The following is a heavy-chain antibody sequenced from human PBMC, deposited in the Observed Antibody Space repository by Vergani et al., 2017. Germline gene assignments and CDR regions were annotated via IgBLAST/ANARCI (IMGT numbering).Heavy chain of an antibody. Sequence: EVQLLASGGGLVQPGGSLRLSCAASGFTFSSYAMSWVRQASGKGLEWVSGISGSGGSTNYGDSVKGRFSISRDKSKNTLYLQMNTLRAEDTAVYYCAKETRMLTGYYRDLWGQGTLVTVSS. J-gene: IGHJ5*02. D-gene: IGHD3-9*01. CDR1: GFTFSSYA. CDR2: ISGSGGST. V-gene: IGHV3-23*01. CDR3: AKETRMLTGYYRDL.